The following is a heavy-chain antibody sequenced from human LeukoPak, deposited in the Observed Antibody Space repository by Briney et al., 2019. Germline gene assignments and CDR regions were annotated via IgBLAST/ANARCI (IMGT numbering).Heavy chain of an antibody. V-gene: IGHV1-18*01. Sequence: GASVKVSCKASGYTFTSYGISWVRQAPGQGLEWMGWISAYNGNTNYAQKLQGRVTMTTDTSTSTAYMELRSLRSDDTAVYYCARSTPYYDFWSGYYTGYYYYYMDVWGKGTTVTVSS. J-gene: IGHJ6*03. CDR2: ISAYNGNT. D-gene: IGHD3-3*01. CDR1: GYTFTSYG. CDR3: ARSTPYYDFWSGYYTGYYYYYMDV.